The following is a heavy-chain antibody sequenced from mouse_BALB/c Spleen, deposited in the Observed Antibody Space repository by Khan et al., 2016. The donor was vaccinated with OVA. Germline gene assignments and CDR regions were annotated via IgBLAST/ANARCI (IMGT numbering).Heavy chain of an antibody. J-gene: IGHJ4*01. D-gene: IGHD1-1*01. CDR3: SGENYYDNSCYTMDY. CDR1: GYTFTSYW. V-gene: IGHV1S41*01. CDR2: IGPGSGST. Sequence: DLVKPGASVKLSCKASGYTFTSYWINWIKQRPGQGLEWIGRIGPGSGSTYYNEVFKGKATLTVDTSSSTAYIQLSSLSSEDSAVXFCSGENYYDNSCYTMDYWGQGTSVTVSS.